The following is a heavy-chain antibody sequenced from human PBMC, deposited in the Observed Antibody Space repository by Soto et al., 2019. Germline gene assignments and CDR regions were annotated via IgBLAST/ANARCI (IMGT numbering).Heavy chain of an antibody. CDR3: ARDRGTHSGSCSFWFDP. J-gene: IGHJ5*02. Sequence: PGGSLRLSCAASGFTFSTYSMNWVRQAPGKGLEWVSSISSGSDYIYYADSVKGRFIISRDNAKNSLYLQMNSLRAEDTAVYYCARDRGTHSGSCSFWFDPWGQGTLVTVSS. D-gene: IGHD1-26*01. CDR2: ISSGSDYI. V-gene: IGHV3-21*01. CDR1: GFTFSTYS.